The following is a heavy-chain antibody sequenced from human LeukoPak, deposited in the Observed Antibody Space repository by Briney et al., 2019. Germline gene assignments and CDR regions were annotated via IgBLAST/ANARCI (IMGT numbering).Heavy chain of an antibody. CDR3: ASKGSKTLRSPVDI. D-gene: IGHD3-3*01. CDR1: GYSFTSNW. J-gene: IGHJ3*02. CDR2: FDPGDSYT. V-gene: IGHV5-10-1*01. Sequence: HGESLKISCKGSGYSFTSNWISWGRQMPGKGLEWMGRFDPGDSYTNYSPSFQGHVTISADKSISTAYLQWSSLTASDTAMYYCASKGSKTLRSPVDIWGQGTMVTVSS.